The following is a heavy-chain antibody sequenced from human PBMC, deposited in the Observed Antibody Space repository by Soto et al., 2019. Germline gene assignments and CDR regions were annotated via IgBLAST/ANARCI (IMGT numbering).Heavy chain of an antibody. Sequence: PSETLSLPCTISGASIRSHNWWNWVRQPPGKGLEWIGEIYHSGSTNYNPSLESRVTISVDKSKNEFSLRLTSMTAEDTFVYYCASGPGADSDWGLVCDPWCQATRVT. CDR3: ASGPGADSDWGLVCDP. V-gene: IGHV4-4*02. J-gene: IGHJ5*02. CDR1: GASIRSHNW. D-gene: IGHD6-19*01. CDR2: IYHSGST.